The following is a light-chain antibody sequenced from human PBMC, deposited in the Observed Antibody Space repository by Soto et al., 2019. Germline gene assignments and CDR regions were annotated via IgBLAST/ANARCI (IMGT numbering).Light chain of an antibody. CDR3: QPYHSYWT. V-gene: IGKV1-5*01. CDR2: DAS. CDR1: QNIRSR. Sequence: DIKITQSPRTRSECICHIVAIRFRASQNIRSRLAWFQKKPGKAPKLLIYDASSLESGVPQRFSGSGYGTEFTLTISSLQTDDFSTYFCQPYHSYWTFGQGTKVDIK. J-gene: IGKJ1*01.